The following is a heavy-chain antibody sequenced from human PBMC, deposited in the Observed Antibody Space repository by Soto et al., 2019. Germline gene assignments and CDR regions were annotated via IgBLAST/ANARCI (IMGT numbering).Heavy chain of an antibody. D-gene: IGHD3-22*01. CDR3: ARDSYYDSSGYYLYYFDY. V-gene: IGHV1-46*01. CDR1: GYTFTSYY. J-gene: IGHJ4*02. Sequence: ASVKVSCKASGYTFTSYYMHWVRQAPGQGLEWMGIINPSGGSTSYAQKFQGRVTMTRDTSTSTVYMELSSLRSEDTAVYYCARDSYYDSSGYYLYYFDYWGQGTLVTVS. CDR2: INPSGGST.